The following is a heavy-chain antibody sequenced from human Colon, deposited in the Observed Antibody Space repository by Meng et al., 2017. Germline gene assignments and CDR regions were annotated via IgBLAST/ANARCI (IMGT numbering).Heavy chain of an antibody. CDR1: GGSMGGYY. CDR3: ARVQRFCTGGICSNWFDP. CDR2: IYSSGRT. V-gene: IGHV4-4*07. J-gene: IGHJ5*02. D-gene: IGHD2-15*01. Sequence: GRLQESGPGLGKPSEPLSLTCPVPGGSMGGYYWNWIRQPAGKGLEWIGHIYSSGRTNYNPSLKSRVTISVDSSKNQFSLNLTSVTAADTAVYFCARVQRFCTGGICSNWFDPWGQGTLVTVSS.